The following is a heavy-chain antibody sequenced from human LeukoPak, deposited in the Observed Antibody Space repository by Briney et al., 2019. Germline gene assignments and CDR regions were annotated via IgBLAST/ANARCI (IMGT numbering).Heavy chain of an antibody. CDR2: IYTSGST. CDR1: GGSISSYY. J-gene: IGHJ3*02. CDR3: ARDWGDFWSGTDAFDI. D-gene: IGHD3-3*01. Sequence: SETLSLTCTVSGGSISSYYWSWIRQPAGKGLEWIGRIYTSGSTNYNPSLKSRVTMSVDTSKNQFSLKLSSVTAADTAVYYCARDWGDFWSGTDAFDIWGQGTMVTVSS. V-gene: IGHV4-4*07.